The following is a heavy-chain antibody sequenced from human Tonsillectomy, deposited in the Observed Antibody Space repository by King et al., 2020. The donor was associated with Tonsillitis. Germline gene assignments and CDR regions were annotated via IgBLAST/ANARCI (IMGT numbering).Heavy chain of an antibody. D-gene: IGHD2-2*01. V-gene: IGHV1-2*02. CDR1: GYISTDYY. Sequence: VQLVESGAEVKKPGASVNVSCKASGYISTDYYMHWVRQAPGQGLEWMGWINPNTGGSTSAQKFQGRVAMTRDTSISTFYMELSRLTSDDTAVYYCARALDNIVVVSAATLYYWGQGTLVTVSS. CDR2: INPNTGGS. CDR3: ARALDNIVVVSAATLYY. J-gene: IGHJ4*02.